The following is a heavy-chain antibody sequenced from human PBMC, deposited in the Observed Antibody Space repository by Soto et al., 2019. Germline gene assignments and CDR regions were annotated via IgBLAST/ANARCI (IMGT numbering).Heavy chain of an antibody. Sequence: SETLYPTCTVSGGSISNYYWTWVRQPPGKGLEWIGYVYYSGSTNYNPSLESRVTISIDASKNQFSLKMKSVTAADTAVYYCVRDYLLTGFDPWGQGALVTVSS. CDR2: VYYSGST. CDR3: VRDYLLTGFDP. D-gene: IGHD3-9*01. CDR1: GGSISNYY. J-gene: IGHJ5*02. V-gene: IGHV4-59*01.